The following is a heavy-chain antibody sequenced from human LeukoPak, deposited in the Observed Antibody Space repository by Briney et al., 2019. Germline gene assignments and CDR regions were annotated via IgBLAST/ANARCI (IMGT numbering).Heavy chain of an antibody. Sequence: SVKVSCKASGGTFSSYAISWVRQAPGQGLEWMGGIIPIFGTANYAQKFQGRVTITTDESTSTAYMELSSLRSEDTAVYYCARDMGSGWDDFDYWGQGTLVTVSS. CDR1: GGTFSSYA. CDR2: IIPIFGTA. D-gene: IGHD6-19*01. V-gene: IGHV1-69*05. J-gene: IGHJ4*02. CDR3: ARDMGSGWDDFDY.